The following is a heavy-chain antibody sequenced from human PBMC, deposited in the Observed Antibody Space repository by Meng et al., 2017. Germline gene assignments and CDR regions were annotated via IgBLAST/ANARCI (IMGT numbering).Heavy chain of an antibody. J-gene: IGHJ6*02. CDR3: EKDPTVTPFYYYYGMDI. CDR1: GFTFSSYV. CDR2: ISGSGGST. D-gene: IGHD4-17*01. V-gene: IGHV3-23*01. Sequence: ESLKIPFAASGFTFSSYVMSLVRQAPGKGLEWVSAISGSGGSTYYADSVKGRFTISRDNSKNTLYLQMNSLRAEDTAVYYCEKDPTVTPFYYYYGMDIWGQGTTVTVSS.